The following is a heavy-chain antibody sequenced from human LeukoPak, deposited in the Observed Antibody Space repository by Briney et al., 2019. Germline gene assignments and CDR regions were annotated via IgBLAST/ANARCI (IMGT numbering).Heavy chain of an antibody. D-gene: IGHD3-3*01. Sequence: SETLSLTCAVYGGSFSGYYWSWIRQPPGKGLEWIGEINHSGSTNYNPSLKSRVTISVDTSKNQFSLKLSSVTAADTAVYYCARYYDFWSGSRYYYYGMDVWGQGTTVTVSS. CDR1: GGSFSGYY. J-gene: IGHJ6*02. V-gene: IGHV4-34*01. CDR3: ARYYDFWSGSRYYYYGMDV. CDR2: INHSGST.